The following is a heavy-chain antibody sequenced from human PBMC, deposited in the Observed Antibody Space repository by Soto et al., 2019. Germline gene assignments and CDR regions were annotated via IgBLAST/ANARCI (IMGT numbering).Heavy chain of an antibody. Sequence: SETLSLTCAVYGGSFSGYYWSWIRQPPGKGLEWIGEINHSGSTNYNPSLKSRVTIAVDTSKNQFSLKLSSVTAADTAVYYCARAEERIFYNWFDPWGQETLVTVSS. CDR3: ARAEERIFYNWFDP. V-gene: IGHV4-34*01. CDR2: INHSGST. J-gene: IGHJ5*02. D-gene: IGHD1-1*01. CDR1: GGSFSGYY.